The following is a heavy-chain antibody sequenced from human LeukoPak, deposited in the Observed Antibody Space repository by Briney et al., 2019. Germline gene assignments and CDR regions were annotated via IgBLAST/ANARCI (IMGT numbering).Heavy chain of an antibody. J-gene: IGHJ4*02. D-gene: IGHD3-16*02. V-gene: IGHV4-39*07. Sequence: PSETLSLTCTVSGASISSTNYYWGWIRQPPGRGLEWIGSISYSGSTYYNPSLNSRLTISVDTSQNQFSLKLSSVTAADTAVYYCARYSLYDYVWGSHRQTFAFDYWGQGTLVTVSS. CDR1: GASISSTNYY. CDR3: ARYSLYDYVWGSHRQTFAFDY. CDR2: ISYSGST.